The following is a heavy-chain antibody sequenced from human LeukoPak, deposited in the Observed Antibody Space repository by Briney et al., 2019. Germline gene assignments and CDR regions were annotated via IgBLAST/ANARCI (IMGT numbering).Heavy chain of an antibody. Sequence: GGSLRLSCAASGFSFYTYAMHWARQAPGKGLEYVSAISSNGDSTYYANSVKGRFTISRDNSKKTLFLQMGSLRAEDMAVYYCVRDSGGDAYNDYFDSWGQGTLVTVSS. CDR3: VRDSGGDAYNDYFDS. CDR2: ISSNGDST. J-gene: IGHJ4*02. CDR1: GFSFYTYA. V-gene: IGHV3-64*01. D-gene: IGHD5-24*01.